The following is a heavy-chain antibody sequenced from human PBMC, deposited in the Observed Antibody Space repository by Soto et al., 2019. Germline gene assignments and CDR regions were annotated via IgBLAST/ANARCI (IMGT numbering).Heavy chain of an antibody. CDR1: GGTLSSYA. Sequence: SVKVCCKASGGTLSSYAINWVRQAPGQGLEWMGGIIPIFGTANYAQKFQGRVTITADESTSTAYMELSSLRSEDTAVYYCARDRGDYNFDYWGQGTLVTVSS. CDR3: ARDRGDYNFDY. D-gene: IGHD3-10*01. J-gene: IGHJ4*02. CDR2: IIPIFGTA. V-gene: IGHV1-69*13.